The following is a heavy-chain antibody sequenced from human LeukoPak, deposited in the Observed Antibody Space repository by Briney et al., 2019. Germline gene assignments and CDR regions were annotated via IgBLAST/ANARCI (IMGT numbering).Heavy chain of an antibody. CDR3: ARAYYYDSSGYYPDAFDI. J-gene: IGHJ3*02. Sequence: GGSLRLSCAASGFTFSDYYMSWIRQAPGKGLEWGSYISSSGSTIYYADSVKGRFTISRDNAKNSLYLQMNSLRAEDTAVYYCARAYYYDSSGYYPDAFDIWGQGTMVTVSS. V-gene: IGHV3-11*04. CDR2: ISSSGSTI. D-gene: IGHD3-22*01. CDR1: GFTFSDYY.